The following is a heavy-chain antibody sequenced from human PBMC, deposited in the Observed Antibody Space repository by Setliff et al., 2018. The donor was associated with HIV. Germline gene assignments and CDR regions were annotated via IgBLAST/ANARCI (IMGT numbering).Heavy chain of an antibody. Sequence: NPSETLSLTCAVYGGSFSSYSWTWIRQPPGKGLEWIGEINRSGSTNYNPSLKSRLTIIVDTSKNQFSLKLNSVTAADTAVYYCARARGPEGYFDSWGQGTLVTVSS. V-gene: IGHV4-34*01. J-gene: IGHJ4*02. CDR3: ARARGPEGYFDS. CDR2: INRSGST. CDR1: GGSFSSYS. D-gene: IGHD3-10*01.